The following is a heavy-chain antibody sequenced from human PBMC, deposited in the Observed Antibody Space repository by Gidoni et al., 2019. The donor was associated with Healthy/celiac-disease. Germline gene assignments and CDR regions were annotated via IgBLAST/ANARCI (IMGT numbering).Heavy chain of an antibody. CDR1: GFTFSSSS. Sequence: EVQLVESGGGLVQPGGSLRLSCAASGFTFSSSSMHWVRQAPGKGLGWVSYISSSSSTIYYADSVKGRFTISRDNAKNSLYLQMNSLRDEDTAVYYCARDSVKVVVAATRRKSDAFDIWGQGTMVTVSS. D-gene: IGHD2-15*01. V-gene: IGHV3-48*02. J-gene: IGHJ3*02. CDR2: ISSSSSTI. CDR3: ARDSVKVVVAATRRKSDAFDI.